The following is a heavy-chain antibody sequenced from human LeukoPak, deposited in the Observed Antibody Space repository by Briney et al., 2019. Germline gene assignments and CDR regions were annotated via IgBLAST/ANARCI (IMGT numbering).Heavy chain of an antibody. CDR3: ARDRVSSGWGAFYY. D-gene: IGHD6-19*01. V-gene: IGHV4-59*01. CDR2: IYYSGST. Sequence: SETLSLTCTVSGGSISSYYWSWIRQPPGKGLEWIGYIYYSGSTNYNPSLKSRVTISADTSKNQFSLKLSSVTAADTAVYYCARDRVSSGWGAFYYWGQGTLVTVSS. CDR1: GGSISSYY. J-gene: IGHJ4*02.